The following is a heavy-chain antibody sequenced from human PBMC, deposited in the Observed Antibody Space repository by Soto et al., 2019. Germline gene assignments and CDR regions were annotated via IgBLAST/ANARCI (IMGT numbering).Heavy chain of an antibody. Sequence: VQLVQSGAEVKKPGASVKVSCEASGYIFTSHFIHWVRQAPGQGLEWMGVIDPRTGRTNPPQKFRGRVTLPTDTSTSTVYMDLSSLTSEDTAVYYCARVVQPPVSSTDYGLDVWGQGTTVIVSS. CDR2: IDPRTGRT. D-gene: IGHD2-15*01. V-gene: IGHV1-46*01. J-gene: IGHJ6*02. CDR1: GYIFTSHF. CDR3: ARVVQPPVSSTDYGLDV.